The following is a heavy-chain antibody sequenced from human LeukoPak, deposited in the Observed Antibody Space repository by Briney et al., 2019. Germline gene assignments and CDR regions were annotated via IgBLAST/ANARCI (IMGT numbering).Heavy chain of an antibody. CDR1: GGSISSYY. V-gene: IGHV4-59*01. CDR3: ARGGGNYYYYYMDV. CDR2: IYYSGST. D-gene: IGHD2-15*01. J-gene: IGHJ6*03. Sequence: SETLSLTCTVSGGSISSYYWSWIRPPPGKGLEWIGYIYYSGSTNYNPSLKSRVTISVDTSKNQFSLKLSSVTAADTAVYYCARGGGNYYYYYMDVWGKGTTVTVSS.